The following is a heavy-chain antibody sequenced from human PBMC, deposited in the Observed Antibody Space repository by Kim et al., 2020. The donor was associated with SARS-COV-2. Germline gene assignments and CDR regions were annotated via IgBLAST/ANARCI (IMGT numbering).Heavy chain of an antibody. J-gene: IGHJ4*02. D-gene: IGHD6-13*01. V-gene: IGHV3-21*01. Sequence: IYCAESVKRRFTISRDNAVTALYLQINGLRAEDTAIYYCTKGGTEQQPYDYWGQGTLVTVSS. CDR3: TKGGTEQQPYDY. CDR2: I.